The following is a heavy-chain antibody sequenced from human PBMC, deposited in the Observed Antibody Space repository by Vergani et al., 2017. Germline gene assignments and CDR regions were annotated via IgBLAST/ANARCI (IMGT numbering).Heavy chain of an antibody. D-gene: IGHD3-16*02. J-gene: IGHJ4*02. Sequence: QVQLQESGPGLVKPSETLSLTCTVSGGSISSYYWSWIRQPPGKGLEWIGYIYYSGSTNSNPSLKSRVTISVDTSKNQFSLKLSSVTAADTAVYYGARVGYDYVWGSYRSYYFDYWGQGTLVTVSS. CDR2: IYYSGST. CDR1: GGSISSYY. V-gene: IGHV4-59*01. CDR3: ARVGYDYVWGSYRSYYFDY.